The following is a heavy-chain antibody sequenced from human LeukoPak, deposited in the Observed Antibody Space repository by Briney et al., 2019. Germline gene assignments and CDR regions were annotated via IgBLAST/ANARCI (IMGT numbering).Heavy chain of an antibody. D-gene: IGHD3-22*01. J-gene: IGHJ3*01. CDR3: TRASYYDSSGYSGVRLFDY. CDR1: GYSFIGYY. Sequence: ASVKVSCKASGYSFIGYYMHWVRQAPGQGLEWMGWINPNLGTTNYAQQFQGRVTMTSDTSISTAYIELSRLRSDDTALYYCTRASYYDSSGYSGVRLFDYWGQGTMVTVSS. V-gene: IGHV1-2*02. CDR2: INPNLGTT.